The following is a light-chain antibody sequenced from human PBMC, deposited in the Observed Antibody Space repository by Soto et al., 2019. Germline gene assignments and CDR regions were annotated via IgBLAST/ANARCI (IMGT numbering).Light chain of an antibody. CDR2: GNS. J-gene: IGLJ2*01. V-gene: IGLV1-40*01. Sequence: QSVLTQPPSVSGATGQRVTISCTGSSSNIGAGYDVHWYQQLPGTAPKLLIYGNSNRPSGVPDRFSGSKSGTSASLAITGLQAEDEADYYYQSYDSSRSVVFGGGTKLTVL. CDR3: QSYDSSRSVV. CDR1: SSNIGAGYD.